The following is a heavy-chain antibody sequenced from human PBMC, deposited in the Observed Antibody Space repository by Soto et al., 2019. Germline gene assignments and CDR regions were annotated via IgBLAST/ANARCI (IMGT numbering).Heavy chain of an antibody. Sequence: GASVKVSCKASGYTFTSYAMHWVRQAPGQRLEWMGWINAGNGNTKYSQKFQGRVTITRDTSASTAYMELSSLRSEDTAVYYCARDLNTYYDFWSGYLGAFDYWGQRTLVTVSS. V-gene: IGHV1-3*01. D-gene: IGHD3-3*01. CDR2: INAGNGNT. CDR3: ARDLNTYYDFWSGYLGAFDY. CDR1: GYTFTSYA. J-gene: IGHJ4*02.